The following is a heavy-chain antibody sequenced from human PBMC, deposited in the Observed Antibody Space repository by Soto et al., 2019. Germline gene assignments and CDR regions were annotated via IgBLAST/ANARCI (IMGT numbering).Heavy chain of an antibody. V-gene: IGHV3-66*01. CDR3: AREMTSGWNAFDC. CDR1: GFTVRTSY. CDR2: IYAGGTS. J-gene: IGHJ4*02. Sequence: EVQLVESGGGLVQPGGSLRLSCAASGFTVRTSYMNWVRQSPGRGLEWLSVIYAGGTSYHADSVKGRFTISRDESRNTVYLQMNSLRAEDTAVYYCAREMTSGWNAFDCWGQGTLVTVSS. D-gene: IGHD6-19*01.